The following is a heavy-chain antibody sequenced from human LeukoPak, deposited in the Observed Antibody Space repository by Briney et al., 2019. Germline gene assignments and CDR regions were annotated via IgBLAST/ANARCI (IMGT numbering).Heavy chain of an antibody. Sequence: PGGSLRLSCAASGFTFSSYAMSWVRQAPGQGPEWVGRIKSKGSGGTTDYASSVKGRFTISRDDSQNTLYLQMNSLRTDDTAVYYCSKDLPLTRAWALKYWGQGALVTVSS. CDR3: SKDLPLTRAWALKY. V-gene: IGHV3-15*03. CDR1: GFTFSSYA. J-gene: IGHJ4*02. CDR2: IKSKGSGGTT. D-gene: IGHD2-2*01.